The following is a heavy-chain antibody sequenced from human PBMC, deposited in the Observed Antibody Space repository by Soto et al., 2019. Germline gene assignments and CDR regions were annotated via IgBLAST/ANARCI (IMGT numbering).Heavy chain of an antibody. J-gene: IGHJ5*02. Sequence: SETLSLTCTVSGGSISSYYWSWIRQPPGKGLEWIGYIYYSGSTNYNPSLKSRVTISVDTSKNQVSLHLNSVTPEDTAVYYCARDPPDFLSGLDLWGQGILVTVSS. CDR3: ARDPPDFLSGLDL. D-gene: IGHD1-26*01. V-gene: IGHV4-59*12. CDR1: GGSISSYY. CDR2: IYYSGST.